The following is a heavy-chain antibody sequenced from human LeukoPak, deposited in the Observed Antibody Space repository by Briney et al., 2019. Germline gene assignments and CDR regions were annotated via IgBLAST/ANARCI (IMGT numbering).Heavy chain of an antibody. CDR2: IKTDRGDT. D-gene: IGHD1-1*01. J-gene: IGHJ3*02. V-gene: IGHV1-2*02. CDR3: ARAREESTGNYDAFDI. Sequence: GASVKVSCKASGYTFTGHYMHWVRQAPGQGLEWMGWIKTDRGDTNYAQWFHGRVTMTRDKSITTAYMELSRVRYDDTAVYYCARAREESTGNYDAFDIWGQGTMVTVSS. CDR1: GYTFTGHY.